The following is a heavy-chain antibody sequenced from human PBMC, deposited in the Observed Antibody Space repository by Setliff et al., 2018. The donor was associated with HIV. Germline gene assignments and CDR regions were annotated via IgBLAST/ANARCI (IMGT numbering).Heavy chain of an antibody. V-gene: IGHV1-2*02. CDR2: VIPNSGKT. D-gene: IGHD2-15*01. J-gene: IGHJ6*03. CDR3: ARDLAYCSGGSCYRPFIYYFYYMDV. CDR1: GGTFSSYA. Sequence: GASVKVSCKASGGTFSSYAISWVRQAPGQGLEWMGCVIPNSGKTYYAQEFQGRVTMTSDTSINTAYMEVSWLTSDDTAIYYCARDLAYCSGGSCYRPFIYYFYYMDVWGKGATVTVSS.